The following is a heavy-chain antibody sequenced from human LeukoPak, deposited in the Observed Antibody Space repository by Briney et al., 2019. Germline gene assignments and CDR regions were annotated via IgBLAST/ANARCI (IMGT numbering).Heavy chain of an antibody. D-gene: IGHD5-24*01. CDR3: ARASTRGDGYNPLVGYFDY. V-gene: IGHV3-11*04. CDR1: GFTFSDYY. CDR2: ISSSGSTI. J-gene: IGHJ4*02. Sequence: GGSLRLSCAASGFTFSDYYMSWIRQAPGKGLEWVSYISSSGSTIYYADSVKGRFAISRDNAKNSLYLQMNSLRAEDTAVYYCARASTRGDGYNPLVGYFDYWGQGTLVTVPS.